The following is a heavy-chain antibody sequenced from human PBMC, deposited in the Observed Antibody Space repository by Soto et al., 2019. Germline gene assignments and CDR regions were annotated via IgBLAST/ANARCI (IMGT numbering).Heavy chain of an antibody. J-gene: IGHJ4*02. CDR2: IYYTGST. V-gene: IGHV4-59*01. D-gene: IGHD3-22*01. CDR3: ARSYYYESSGYYSNDY. Sequence: SETLSLTCTVSGGSISNNYWSWIRQPPGKGLEWVGYIYYTGSTKYNPSLKSRVTILVDTSKNQFSLKLSSVTAADTAVYYCARSYYYESSGYYSNDYWGQGTLVTVSS. CDR1: GGSISNNY.